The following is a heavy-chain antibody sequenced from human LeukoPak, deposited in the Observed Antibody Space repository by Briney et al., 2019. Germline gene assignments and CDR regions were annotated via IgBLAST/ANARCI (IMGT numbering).Heavy chain of an antibody. D-gene: IGHD3-9*01. J-gene: IGHJ4*02. Sequence: PGRSLRLSCAASGFTFDDYAMHWVRQAPGKGLEWVSGISWYSGSIGYADSVKGRFTISRDNAKNSLYLQMNSLRAEDTALYYCAKGSYYDILTGYYEFDYWGQGTLVTVSS. CDR2: ISWYSGSI. V-gene: IGHV3-9*01. CDR3: AKGSYYDILTGYYEFDY. CDR1: GFTFDDYA.